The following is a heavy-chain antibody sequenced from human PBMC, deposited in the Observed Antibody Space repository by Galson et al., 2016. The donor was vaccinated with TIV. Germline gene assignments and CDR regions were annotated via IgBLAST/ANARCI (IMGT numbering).Heavy chain of an antibody. CDR1: GFTFTDYD. D-gene: IGHD5-12*01. CDR2: ISGSALST. J-gene: IGHJ4*02. Sequence: SLRLSCAASGFTFTDYDINWVRQAPGKGLEWVSSISGSALSTYYADSVKGRFTISRDNSKNTLYLQMNSLRAEDTAIYYCAKGERQYRGYDWGFDYWGQGTLVTASS. V-gene: IGHV3-23*01. CDR3: AKGERQYRGYDWGFDY.